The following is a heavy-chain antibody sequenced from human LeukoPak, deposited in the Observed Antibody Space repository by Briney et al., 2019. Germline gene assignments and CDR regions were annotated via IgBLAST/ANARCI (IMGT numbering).Heavy chain of an antibody. J-gene: IGHJ4*02. CDR2: INHSGSA. D-gene: IGHD2-2*03. Sequence: SETLSLTCAVYGGSFSGYDWSWIRQPPGKGLEWIGEINHSGSANYNPSLKSRVTISVDTSKNQFSLKLSSVTAADTALYYCARHEDGYCSSTSCYGNWGQGTLVTVSS. CDR1: GGSFSGYD. CDR3: ARHEDGYCSSTSCYGN. V-gene: IGHV4-34*01.